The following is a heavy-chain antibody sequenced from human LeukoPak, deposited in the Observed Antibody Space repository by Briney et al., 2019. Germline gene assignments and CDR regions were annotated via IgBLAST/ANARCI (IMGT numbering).Heavy chain of an antibody. Sequence: GGSLRLSCAASGFTFSDYYMSWIRQAPGKGLEWVSYISSSGSTIYYADSVKGRFTISRDNAKNSLYLQMNSLRAEDTAVYYCAKDWHRVISVLDYWGQGTLVTVSS. V-gene: IGHV3-11*01. CDR2: ISSSGSTI. CDR3: AKDWHRVISVLDY. J-gene: IGHJ4*02. CDR1: GFTFSDYY. D-gene: IGHD3-16*02.